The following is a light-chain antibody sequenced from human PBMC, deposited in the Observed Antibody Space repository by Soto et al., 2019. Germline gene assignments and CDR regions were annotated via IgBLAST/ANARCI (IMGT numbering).Light chain of an antibody. J-gene: IGLJ1*01. CDR3: CSSAPESTYV. Sequence: QSALTQPPSVSGSPGQSVTISCTGTSTDFVSYNSVSWYQQLPHKAPQVILYKGTQRPSGVSSRFSGSTSGNAASLTISGLQADDEADYFCCSSAPESTYVFGTGTKVTVL. CDR2: KGT. CDR1: STDFVSYNS. V-gene: IGLV2-23*01.